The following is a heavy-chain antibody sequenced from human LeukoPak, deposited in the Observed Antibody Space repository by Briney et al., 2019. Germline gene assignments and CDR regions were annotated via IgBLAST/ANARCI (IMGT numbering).Heavy chain of an antibody. J-gene: IGHJ4*02. CDR3: ARGQWFRAF. V-gene: IGHV4-34*01. CDR2: VHYSGSA. CDR1: GGSFSGYY. D-gene: IGHD3-10*01. Sequence: PSETLSLTCTVSGGSFSGYYWTWIRQSPGRGLEWIGEVHYSGSAAYNPSLKSRVTISVDTSINQFSLKMNSVTAADTAVYYCARGQWFRAFWSRGTPVTVSS.